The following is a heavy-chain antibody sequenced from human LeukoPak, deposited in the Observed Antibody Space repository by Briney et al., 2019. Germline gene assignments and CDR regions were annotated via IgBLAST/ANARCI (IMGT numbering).Heavy chain of an antibody. CDR3: ATLTNDY. J-gene: IGHJ4*02. D-gene: IGHD1-1*01. CDR2: IYYSGST. CDR1: GGPISSSSYY. Sequence: SETLSLTCTVSGGPISSSSYYWGWIRQPPGKGLEWIGSIYYSGSTYYNPSLKSRVTISVDTSKNQFSLKLSSVTAADTAVYYCATLTNDYWGQGTLVTVSS. V-gene: IGHV4-39*01.